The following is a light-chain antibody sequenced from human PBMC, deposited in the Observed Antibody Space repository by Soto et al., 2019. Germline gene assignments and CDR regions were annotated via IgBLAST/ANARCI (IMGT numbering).Light chain of an antibody. CDR1: QSVRSNY. V-gene: IGKV3-20*01. J-gene: IGKJ4*01. CDR3: QQYGSSPRA. CDR2: GAS. Sequence: EIVLTQSPGTLSSSAGERATLSCRASQSVRSNYLAWYQQKPGRAPRLLIYGASSSATGIPDRFSGSGSGTDFTLTISSLEAEDFAVYYCQQYGSSPRAFGGGTKVEI.